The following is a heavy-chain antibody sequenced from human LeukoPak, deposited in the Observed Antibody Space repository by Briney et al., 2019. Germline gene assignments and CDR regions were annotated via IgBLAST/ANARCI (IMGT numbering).Heavy chain of an antibody. CDR1: GFTLSSYW. D-gene: IGHD4-17*01. Sequence: GGSLRLSCAASGFTLSSYWMSWVRQAPGKGLEWVANIKQDGSEKYYVDSVKGRFTISRDNAKNSLYLQMNSLRAEDTAVYYCARVPYGGNAYFDYWGQGTLVTVSS. J-gene: IGHJ4*02. V-gene: IGHV3-7*01. CDR2: IKQDGSEK. CDR3: ARVPYGGNAYFDY.